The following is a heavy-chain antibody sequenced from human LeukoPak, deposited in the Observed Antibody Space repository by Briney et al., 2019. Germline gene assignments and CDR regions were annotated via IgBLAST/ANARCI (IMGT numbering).Heavy chain of an antibody. CDR3: ARQRVAGSSFDP. V-gene: IGHV4-59*08. CDR1: GGSISSHYY. CDR2: ISGSGST. Sequence: SETLSLTCTVSGGSISSHYYWFWIRQPPGKGLEGIGNISGSGSTNYNPSLKSRVTISVDTSKNQFSLKLSCVTAADTAVYYCARQRVAGSSFDPWGQGTLVTASS. J-gene: IGHJ5*02. D-gene: IGHD6-13*01.